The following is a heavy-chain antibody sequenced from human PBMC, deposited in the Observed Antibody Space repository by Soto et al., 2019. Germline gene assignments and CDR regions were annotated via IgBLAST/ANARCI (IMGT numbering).Heavy chain of an antibody. D-gene: IGHD2-21*01. V-gene: IGHV1-8*01. Sequence: GASVKVSCKDSGYTFTNYYINWVRQATGQGLEWMGWINPKSGYTGYAQKFQGRVTMTRNTPISTAYMELSSLRSEDTAVYYCARPSGDLDVWGQGTTVTVSS. CDR3: ARPSGDLDV. CDR1: GYTFTNYY. CDR2: INPKSGYT. J-gene: IGHJ6*02.